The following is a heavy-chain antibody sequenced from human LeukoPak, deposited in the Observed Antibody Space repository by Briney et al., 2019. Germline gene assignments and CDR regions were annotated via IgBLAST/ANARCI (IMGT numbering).Heavy chain of an antibody. CDR1: GASISGSQYY. V-gene: IGHV4-39*07. J-gene: IGHJ4*02. CDR2: INHSGST. CDR3: ARGPPTDYYDSSGFYYVFDY. D-gene: IGHD3-22*01. Sequence: PSETLSLTCTVSGASISGSQYYWGWIRQPPGKGLEWIGEINHSGSTNYNPSLKSRVTISVDTSKNQFSLKLSSVTAADTAAYFCARGPPTDYYDSSGFYYVFDYWGQGTLVTVSS.